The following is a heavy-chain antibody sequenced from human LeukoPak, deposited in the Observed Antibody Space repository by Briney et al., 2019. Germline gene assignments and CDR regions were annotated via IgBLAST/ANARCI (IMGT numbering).Heavy chain of an antibody. V-gene: IGHV3-69-1*01. Sequence: PSETLSLTCAVYGGSFSGYYWSWIRQPPGKGLEWVSSISSSSYIYYADSVKGRFTISRDNAKNTLYLQMNSLRAEDTAMYYCARGGQGAVDYWGPGTLVTVSS. CDR3: ARGGQGAVDY. D-gene: IGHD3-16*01. J-gene: IGHJ4*02. CDR2: ISSSSYI. CDR1: GGSFSGYY.